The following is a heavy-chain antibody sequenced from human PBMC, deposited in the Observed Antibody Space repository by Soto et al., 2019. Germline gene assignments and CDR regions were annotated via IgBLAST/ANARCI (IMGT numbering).Heavy chain of an antibody. J-gene: IGHJ5*01. Sequence: QLQLQESGSGLVKPSQTLSLTCAVSGGSISSGGYSWSWIRQPPGKGPEWIGYIYYSGSTYYNPSLKRPFAIAVDRSMNQFSRKLSSVTAADKAVYYCASGMTTATTLASWGQGTLVTVSS. CDR1: GGSISSGGYS. CDR2: IYYSGST. D-gene: IGHD4-17*01. CDR3: ASGMTTATTLAS. V-gene: IGHV4-30-2*01.